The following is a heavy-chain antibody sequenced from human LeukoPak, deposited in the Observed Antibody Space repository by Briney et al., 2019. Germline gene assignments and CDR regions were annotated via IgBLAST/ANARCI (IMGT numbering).Heavy chain of an antibody. CDR1: GFTFSSYE. Sequence: GGSLRLSCAASGFTFSSYEMNWVRQAPGKGLEWVSYISSSGSTIYYADSVKGRFTISRDNAKNSLYLQMNSLRVEDTAVYYCARDAGYGYDRFDYWGQGTQVTVSS. D-gene: IGHD5-18*01. CDR2: ISSSGSTI. J-gene: IGHJ4*02. CDR3: ARDAGYGYDRFDY. V-gene: IGHV3-48*03.